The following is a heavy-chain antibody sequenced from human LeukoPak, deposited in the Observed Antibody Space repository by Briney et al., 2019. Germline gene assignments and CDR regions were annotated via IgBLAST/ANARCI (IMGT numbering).Heavy chain of an antibody. CDR2: INHSGYT. V-gene: IGHV4-34*01. J-gene: IGHJ4*02. CDR1: GVSFDDYY. CDR3: TRMTTGRDY. Sequence: SETLSLTCAVSGVSFDDYYWAWVRQTPGKGLEWIGEINHSGYTNDSPSLKSRVTLSIDTSRKQFSLNLRSVTVADAGIYYCTRMTTGRDYWGQGTLVTVSS. D-gene: IGHD4-17*01.